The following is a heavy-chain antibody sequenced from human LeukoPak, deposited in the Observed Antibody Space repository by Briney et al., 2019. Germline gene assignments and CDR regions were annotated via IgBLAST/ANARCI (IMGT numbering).Heavy chain of an antibody. V-gene: IGHV3-15*01. CDR3: TRGNQQWLDVDYYYMDV. CDR1: GFTFSNAW. D-gene: IGHD6-19*01. CDR2: IKSKTDGGTT. Sequence: GGSLRLSCAASGFTFSNAWMSWVRQAPGKGLKWVGRIKSKTDGGTTDYAAPVKGRFTISRDDSKNTLYLQMNSLKTEDTAVYYCTRGNQQWLDVDYYYMDVWGKGTTVTVSS. J-gene: IGHJ6*03.